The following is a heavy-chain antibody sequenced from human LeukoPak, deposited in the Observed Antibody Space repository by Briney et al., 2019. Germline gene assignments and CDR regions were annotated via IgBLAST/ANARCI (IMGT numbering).Heavy chain of an antibody. CDR3: ARSLVVVHKSFDY. J-gene: IGHJ4*02. V-gene: IGHV3-21*01. CDR2: ISSSSSYI. D-gene: IGHD2-2*01. Sequence: TGGSLRLSCAASGFTFSNYWMHWVRQAPGKGLEWVSSISSSSSYIYYADSVKGRFTISRDNAKNSLYLQMNSLRAEDTAVYYCARSLVVVHKSFDYWGQGTLVTVSS. CDR1: GFTFSNYW.